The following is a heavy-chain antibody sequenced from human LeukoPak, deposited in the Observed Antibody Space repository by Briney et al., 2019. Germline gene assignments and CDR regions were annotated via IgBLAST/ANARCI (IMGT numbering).Heavy chain of an antibody. CDR1: GDSISKYY. Sequence: SETLSLTCTVSGDSISKYYRNWIRQPAGKGLEWIGRIYASGRTTNNPSLKSRVTISLDRSKNQFSLRLSSVTAADTAVCYCAGGSTAPYYFDYWGQGTLVTVSS. CDR2: IYASGRT. CDR3: AGGSTAPYYFDY. D-gene: IGHD1-26*01. V-gene: IGHV4-4*07. J-gene: IGHJ4*02.